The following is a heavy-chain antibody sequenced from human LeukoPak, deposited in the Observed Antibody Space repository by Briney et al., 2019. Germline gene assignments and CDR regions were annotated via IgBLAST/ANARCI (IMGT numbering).Heavy chain of an antibody. CDR2: IYPGDSDT. Sequence: GESLKISCKGSGYSFTSYWIGWVRQMPGKGLEWMGIIYPGDSDTRYSPSFQGQVTISADKSISTAYLQWSSLKASDTAMYCCARIAAPTGNGMDVWGQGTTVTVSS. CDR1: GYSFTSYW. CDR3: ARIAAPTGNGMDV. D-gene: IGHD6-13*01. V-gene: IGHV5-51*01. J-gene: IGHJ6*02.